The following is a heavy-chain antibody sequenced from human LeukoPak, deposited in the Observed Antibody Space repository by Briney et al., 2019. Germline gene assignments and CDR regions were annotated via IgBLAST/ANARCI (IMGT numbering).Heavy chain of an antibody. CDR2: ISSSGSTI. Sequence: GGSLRLSCAASGFTFSSYEMNWVRQAAGKGLEWVSYISSSGSTIYYADSVKGRFTISRDNAKNSLYLQMNSLRAEDTAVYYCARGSGSYYVDYYYYGMDVWGQGTTVTVSS. J-gene: IGHJ6*02. CDR3: ARGSGSYYVDYYYYGMDV. V-gene: IGHV3-48*03. CDR1: GFTFSSYE. D-gene: IGHD1-26*01.